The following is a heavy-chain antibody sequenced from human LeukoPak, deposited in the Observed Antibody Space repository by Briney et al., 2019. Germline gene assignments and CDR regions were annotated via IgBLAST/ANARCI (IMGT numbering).Heavy chain of an antibody. D-gene: IGHD4-23*01. CDR2: INPSGGST. Sequence: ASVKVSCKASGGTFSRFTISWVRQAPGQGLEWMGIINPSGGSTSYAQKFQGRVTMTRDTSTSTVYMELSSLRSEDTAVYYCARDPYGGNSFDYWGQGTLVTVSS. J-gene: IGHJ4*02. CDR1: GGTFSRFT. V-gene: IGHV1-46*01. CDR3: ARDPYGGNSFDY.